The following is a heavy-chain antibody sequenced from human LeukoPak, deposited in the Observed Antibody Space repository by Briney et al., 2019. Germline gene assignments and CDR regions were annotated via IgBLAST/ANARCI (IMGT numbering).Heavy chain of an antibody. CDR3: ARHNTAMVASTDY. Sequence: SETLSLTCAVYGGSFSGYYWSWIRQPPGKGLEWIGEINHSGSTNYNPSLKSRVTISVDTSKNQFSLKLSSVTAADTAVYYCARHNTAMVASTDYWGQGTLVTVSS. CDR2: INHSGST. V-gene: IGHV4-34*01. CDR1: GGSFSGYY. D-gene: IGHD5-18*01. J-gene: IGHJ4*02.